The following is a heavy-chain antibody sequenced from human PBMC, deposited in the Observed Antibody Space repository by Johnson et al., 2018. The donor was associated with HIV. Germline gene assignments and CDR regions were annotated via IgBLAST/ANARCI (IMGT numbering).Heavy chain of an antibody. CDR1: GFTFSSYA. CDR2: ISGSGGST. Sequence: VQLVESGGGVVQPGRSLRLSCAASGFTFSSYAMHWVRQAPGKGLEWVSAISGSGGSTGYADSVKGRFTISRDNSENTLYLQMKSLRTEDTAVYYCARDGDSDAFDIWGQGTVVTVSS. V-gene: IGHV3-NL1*01. CDR3: ARDGDSDAFDI. J-gene: IGHJ3*02. D-gene: IGHD4-17*01.